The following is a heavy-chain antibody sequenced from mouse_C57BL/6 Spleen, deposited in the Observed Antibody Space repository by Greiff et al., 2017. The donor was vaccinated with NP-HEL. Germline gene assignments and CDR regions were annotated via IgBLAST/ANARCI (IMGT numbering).Heavy chain of an antibody. CDR1: GFSLTSYG. Sequence: QVQLQQSGPGLVAPSQSLSITCTVSGFSLTSYGVHWVRQPPGKGLEWLVVIWSDGSTTYNSALKSRLSISKDNSKSQVFLKMNSLQTDDTAMYYCARHGGDYDGDYYAMDYWGQGTSVTVSS. D-gene: IGHD2-4*01. V-gene: IGHV2-6-1*01. J-gene: IGHJ4*01. CDR2: IWSDGST. CDR3: ARHGGDYDGDYYAMDY.